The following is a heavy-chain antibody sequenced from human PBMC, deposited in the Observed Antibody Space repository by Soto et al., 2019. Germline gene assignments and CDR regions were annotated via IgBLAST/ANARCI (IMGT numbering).Heavy chain of an antibody. CDR3: ARGLRVYSSNFDY. V-gene: IGHV3-9*01. J-gene: IGHJ4*02. CDR1: GFTFQNYG. CDR2: ISANSDTI. D-gene: IGHD5-18*01. Sequence: GGSLRLSCAASGFTFQNYGMVWVRQVPGKGLEWVSGISANSDTIGYADSVKGRFTISRDNAKNTLYVQMNSLRAEDTAIYYCARGLRVYSSNFDYWGQGTLVTVSS.